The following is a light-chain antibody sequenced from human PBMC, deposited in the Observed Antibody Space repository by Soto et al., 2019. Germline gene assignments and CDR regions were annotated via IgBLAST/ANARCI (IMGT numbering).Light chain of an antibody. CDR3: ASWDDSLNGHV. J-gene: IGLJ1*01. CDR2: SND. V-gene: IGLV1-44*01. CDR1: SSNIASNT. Sequence: QSVLTQPPSASGTPGQRVTVSCSGSSSNIASNTVNWYQQLPGTAPKLLIYSNDQRPSGVPDRFSASKSGTSASLAISGLQSDDEADHYCASWDDSLNGHVFGTGTKVTVL.